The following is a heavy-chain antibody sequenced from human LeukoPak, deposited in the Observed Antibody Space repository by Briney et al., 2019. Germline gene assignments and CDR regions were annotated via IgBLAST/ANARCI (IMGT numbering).Heavy chain of an antibody. CDR2: INPNSGDT. CDR1: GYTFTGYL. V-gene: IGHV1-2*06. Sequence: GASVTVSCKASGYTFTGYLMHWVRQAPGQGLEWMGRINPNSGDTNYAQKFQGRVAMTRDTSISTAFMELTRLRSDDTAVYYCARDYCSSTSCLFDYWGQGTLVTVSS. J-gene: IGHJ4*02. D-gene: IGHD2-2*01. CDR3: ARDYCSSTSCLFDY.